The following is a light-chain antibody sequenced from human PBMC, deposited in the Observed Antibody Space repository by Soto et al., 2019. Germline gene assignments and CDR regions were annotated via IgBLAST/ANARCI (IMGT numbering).Light chain of an antibody. J-gene: IGLJ1*01. CDR3: SSYTNINTRACV. V-gene: IGLV2-14*01. Sequence: QSALTQPASVSGSPGQSITISCTGTSSDIGDYTYVSWYQQHPGKAPKLMIYEVSNRPSGVSNRFSGSKSGNTASLTISGLQAEDEAEYYCSSYTNINTRACVFGTGTKLTVL. CDR1: SSDIGDYTY. CDR2: EVS.